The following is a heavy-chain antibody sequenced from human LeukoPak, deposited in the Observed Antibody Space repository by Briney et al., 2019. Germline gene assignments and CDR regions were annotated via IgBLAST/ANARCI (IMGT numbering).Heavy chain of an antibody. V-gene: IGHV3-7*01. D-gene: IGHD1-7*01. CDR2: IKEDGSEK. Sequence: GGSLRLSCAASGFTFGSYWVHWVRQAPGQGLEWVANIKEDGSEKYYVDSVKGRFTISRDNAKNSLYLQMNSLRAEDTAVYYCARDRRTLDYWGQGTLVTVSS. CDR1: GFTFGSYW. CDR3: ARDRRTLDY. J-gene: IGHJ4*02.